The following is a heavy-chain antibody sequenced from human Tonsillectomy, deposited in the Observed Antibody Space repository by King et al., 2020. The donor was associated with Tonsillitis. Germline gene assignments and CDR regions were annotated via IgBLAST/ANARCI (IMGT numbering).Heavy chain of an antibody. D-gene: IGHD3-22*01. CDR3: ARDLFYDSESYDAFDI. J-gene: IGHJ3*02. V-gene: IGHV4-59*01. CDR2: IYYSGST. CDR1: GGSISSYY. Sequence: VQLQESDPGLVKPSETLSLTCTVSGGSISSYYWSWIRQPPGKGLEWIGYIYYSGSTNYNPSLKSRVTISVDTSKNQFSLKLSSVTAADTAVYYCARDLFYDSESYDAFDIWGQGTMVTVSS.